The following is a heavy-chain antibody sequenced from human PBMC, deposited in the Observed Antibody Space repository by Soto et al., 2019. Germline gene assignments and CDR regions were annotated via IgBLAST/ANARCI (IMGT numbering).Heavy chain of an antibody. CDR1: GFTFSSYA. D-gene: IGHD6-13*01. Sequence: GGSLRLSCAASGFTFSSYAMSWVRQAPGKGLEWVSAISGSGGSTYYADSVKGRFTISRDNSKNTLYLQMNSLRAEDTAVYYCAKSPADSSSWSIFDYWGQGTLVTVSS. CDR3: AKSPADSSSWSIFDY. J-gene: IGHJ4*02. V-gene: IGHV3-23*01. CDR2: ISGSGGST.